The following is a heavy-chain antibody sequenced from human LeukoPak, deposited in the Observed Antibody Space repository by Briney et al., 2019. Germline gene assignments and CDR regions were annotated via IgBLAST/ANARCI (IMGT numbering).Heavy chain of an antibody. V-gene: IGHV3-64D*09. D-gene: IGHD2-8*01. CDR3: VKGVLMVYAHPDY. Sequence: PGGSLRLSCSASGFTFSSYAMHWVRQAPGKGLEYVSAISSNGGSTYYADSVKGRFTISRDNSKNTLYLQMSSLRAEDTAVYYCVKGVLMVYAHPDYWGQGTLVTVSS. CDR2: ISSNGGST. J-gene: IGHJ4*02. CDR1: GFTFSSYA.